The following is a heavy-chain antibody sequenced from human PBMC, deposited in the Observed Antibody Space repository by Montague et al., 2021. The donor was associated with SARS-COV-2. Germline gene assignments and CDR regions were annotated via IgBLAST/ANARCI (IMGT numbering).Heavy chain of an antibody. CDR2: IYYSGST. CDR1: GGSISSSSYY. Sequence: SETLSLTCTVSGGSISSSSYYWGWIRQPPGKGLEWIGCIYYSGSTYYNPSLKSRVTISADTSKNQFSLKLSSVTAADTAVYYCARQEYYYDSSGYVSMDWFDPWGQGTLVTVSS. V-gene: IGHV4-39*01. J-gene: IGHJ5*02. D-gene: IGHD3-22*01. CDR3: ARQEYYYDSSGYVSMDWFDP.